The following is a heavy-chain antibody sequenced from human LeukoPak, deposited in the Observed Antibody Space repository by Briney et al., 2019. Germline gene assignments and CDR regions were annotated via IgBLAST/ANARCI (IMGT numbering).Heavy chain of an antibody. J-gene: IGHJ2*01. CDR1: GFTFDDYA. V-gene: IGHV3-23*01. Sequence: PGGSLRLSCAASGFTFDDYAMHWVRQAPGKGLEWVSSLRGSGYGTYYADSVKGRFTISRVNSKNTLYLQMNSLRAEDTAQYYCAKSSRVYDFWSGSYTGMHWYFDLWGRGTLVSVSS. CDR2: LRGSGYGT. CDR3: AKSSRVYDFWSGSYTGMHWYFDL. D-gene: IGHD3-3*01.